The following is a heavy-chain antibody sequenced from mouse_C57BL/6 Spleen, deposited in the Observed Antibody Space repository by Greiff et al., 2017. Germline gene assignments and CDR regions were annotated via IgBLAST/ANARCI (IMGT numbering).Heavy chain of an antibody. D-gene: IGHD2-3*01. CDR1: GFTFSSYA. CDR2: ISDGGSYT. V-gene: IGHV5-4*01. Sequence: DVMLVESGGGLVKPGGSLKLSCAASGFTFSSYAMSWVRQTPEKRLEWVATISDGGSYTYYPDNVKGRFTISRDNAKNNLYLQMSHLKSEDTAMYYCARDGGWLLFDVWGTGTTVTVSS. CDR3: ARDGGWLLFDV. J-gene: IGHJ1*03.